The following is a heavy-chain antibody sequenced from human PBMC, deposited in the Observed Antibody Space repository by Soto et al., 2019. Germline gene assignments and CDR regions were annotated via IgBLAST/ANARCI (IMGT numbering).Heavy chain of an antibody. CDR3: AREVLVITHMRGGGAFDI. CDR1: GGSFSGYY. J-gene: IGHJ3*02. D-gene: IGHD3-22*01. V-gene: IGHV4-34*01. CDR2: INHSGST. Sequence: QVQLQQWGAGLLKPSETLSLTCAVYGGSFSGYYWSWIRQPPGTGLEWIGEINHSGSTNYNPSLKCRVTRSVDTSKNKFSLKLSSVTAADTAVYYCAREVLVITHMRGGGAFDIWGQGTMVTVSS.